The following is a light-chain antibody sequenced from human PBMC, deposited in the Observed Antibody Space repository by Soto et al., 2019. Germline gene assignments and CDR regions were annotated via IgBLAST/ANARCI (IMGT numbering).Light chain of an antibody. Sequence: QSVLTQPPSVSGAPGQRVTIACTGSSSNIGAGSDVHWYQQLPGTAPKLVIYANNNRPSGVPDRFSGSKSGTSASLAITGLQADDEADYYCQSYDSSPSGYVFGTGTKLTVL. V-gene: IGLV1-40*01. CDR3: QSYDSSPSGYV. J-gene: IGLJ1*01. CDR1: SSNIGAGSD. CDR2: ANN.